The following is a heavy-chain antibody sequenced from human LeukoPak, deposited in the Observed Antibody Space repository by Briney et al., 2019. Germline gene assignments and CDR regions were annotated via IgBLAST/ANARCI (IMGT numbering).Heavy chain of an antibody. CDR2: IKSRRADGTT. CDR1: GFTFSDDW. D-gene: IGHD3-10*01. J-gene: IGHJ5*02. V-gene: IGHV3-15*01. CDR3: TRGHYGP. Sequence: PGGSLRLSCAASGFTFSDDWKNWARQAPGKGPEWVVHIKSRRADGTTGYAAPVVRRFPIPRHDSRSILYLQMNKLQTEDTALYSCTRGHYGPWGLGTIVTVCS.